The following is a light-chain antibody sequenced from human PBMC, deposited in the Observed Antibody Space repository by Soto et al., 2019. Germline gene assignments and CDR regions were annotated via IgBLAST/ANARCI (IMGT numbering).Light chain of an antibody. CDR2: DTS. CDR1: QSVTSNY. J-gene: IGKJ1*01. V-gene: IGKV3-20*01. Sequence: EIVLTQSPGTLSLSPGERATLSCRASQSVTSNYLAWYQQKPGRAPGLLIYDTSTRASGVPDRFSGSWSGTEFTLTISRLEPEDFAVYYCQQYGTSPQTFGQGTKVDFK. CDR3: QQYGTSPQT.